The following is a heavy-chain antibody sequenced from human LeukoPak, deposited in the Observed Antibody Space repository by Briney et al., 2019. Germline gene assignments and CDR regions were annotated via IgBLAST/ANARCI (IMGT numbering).Heavy chain of an antibody. J-gene: IGHJ6*02. CDR3: ARALMIVVAPDYYYYGMDV. V-gene: IGHV1-69*13. Sequence: SVKVSCKASRGTFSSYAISWVRQAPGQGLEWMGGIIPIFGTANYAQKFQGRVTITADESTSTAYMELSSLRSEDTAVYYCARALMIVVAPDYYYYGMDVWGQGTTVTVSS. CDR2: IIPIFGTA. CDR1: RGTFSSYA. D-gene: IGHD3-22*01.